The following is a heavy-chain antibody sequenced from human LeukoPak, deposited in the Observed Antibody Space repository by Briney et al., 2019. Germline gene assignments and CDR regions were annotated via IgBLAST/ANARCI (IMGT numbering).Heavy chain of an antibody. Sequence: GGSLRLSCAASGFTFSSYIMNWVRQAPGKGLEWVSSISSSSSYIYYADSVKGRFTISRDNAKNSLYLQMNSLRAEDTAVYYCARVGQQLVRPDYWGQGTLVTVSS. CDR3: ARVGQQLVRPDY. CDR2: ISSSSSYI. V-gene: IGHV3-21*01. CDR1: GFTFSSYI. D-gene: IGHD6-13*01. J-gene: IGHJ4*02.